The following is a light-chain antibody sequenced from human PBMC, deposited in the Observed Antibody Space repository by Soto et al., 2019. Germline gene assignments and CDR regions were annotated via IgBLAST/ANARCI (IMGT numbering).Light chain of an antibody. CDR3: QQYNDWPVYT. V-gene: IGKV3-15*01. CDR2: AAT. Sequence: EIVMTQSPGTLSVSPGGRATLSCTASQNVHGNLAWYQHKPGQAPRLLIYAATTRATGVPARISGSGSGTDFTLTIDSLQSEDFAVYFCQQYNDWPVYTFGLGTKVEI. J-gene: IGKJ2*01. CDR1: QNVHGN.